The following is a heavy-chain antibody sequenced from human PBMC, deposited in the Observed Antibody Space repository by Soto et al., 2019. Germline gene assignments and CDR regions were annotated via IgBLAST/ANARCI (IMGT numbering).Heavy chain of an antibody. Sequence: SETLSLTCAVSGGSIISCGYSWSWIRQPPGKGLEWIGYIYHSGSTYYNPSLKSRVTISVDRSKNQFSLKLSSVTAADTAVYYCARVPGPWGQGTLVTVSS. CDR1: GGSIISCGYS. CDR2: IYHSGST. J-gene: IGHJ5*02. V-gene: IGHV4-30-2*01. CDR3: ARVPGP.